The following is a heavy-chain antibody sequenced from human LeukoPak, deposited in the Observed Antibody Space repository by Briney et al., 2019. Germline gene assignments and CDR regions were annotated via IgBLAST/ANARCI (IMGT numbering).Heavy chain of an antibody. CDR1: GYTFTTYA. Sequence: ASVKVSCKASGYTFTTYAMHWVRQAPGQRLQWMGWLNAGNGNTKYSQEFQGRVTITRDTSASTAYMDLSGLRSEDMAVYYCARAPFHDDSTTYDFDYWGQGTLVTVSS. V-gene: IGHV1-3*03. J-gene: IGHJ4*02. CDR2: LNAGNGNT. D-gene: IGHD2/OR15-2a*01. CDR3: ARAPFHDDSTTYDFDY.